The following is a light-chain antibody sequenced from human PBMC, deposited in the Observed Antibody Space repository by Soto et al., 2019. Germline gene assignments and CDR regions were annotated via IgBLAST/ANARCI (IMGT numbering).Light chain of an antibody. CDR1: GSNIGPNY. J-gene: IGLJ3*02. Sequence: QSVLTQPPSASGTPGQRVTMSCSGSGSNIGPNYVYWFQQFPGTAPKLLIYNNDQRPSGVPDRFSGSKSGTSASLGISGPRSEDEADYYCAAWDDSLSGRVFGGGTKLTVL. CDR2: NND. V-gene: IGLV1-47*02. CDR3: AAWDDSLSGRV.